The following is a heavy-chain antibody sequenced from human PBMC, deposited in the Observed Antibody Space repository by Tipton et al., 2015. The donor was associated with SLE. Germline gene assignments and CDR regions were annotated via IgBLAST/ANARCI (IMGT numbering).Heavy chain of an antibody. CDR3: ARARFWSGFYFDN. D-gene: IGHD3-3*01. CDR1: GGSLSGYY. V-gene: IGHV4-59*01. Sequence: TLSLTCAVYGGSLSGYYWSWIRQPPGKGLEWIGNVHYSGSTNYNAFLKSRVTISVDTSKNQFSLRLSSVTAADTAVYFCARARFWSGFYFDNWGQGTLVSVSS. J-gene: IGHJ4*02. CDR2: VHYSGST.